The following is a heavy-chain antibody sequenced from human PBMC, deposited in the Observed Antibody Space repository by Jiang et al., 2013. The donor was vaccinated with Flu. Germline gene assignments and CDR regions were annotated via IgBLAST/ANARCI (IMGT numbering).Heavy chain of an antibody. V-gene: IGHV1-18*01. D-gene: IGHD2-21*01. Sequence: VSPYNGDTNYAQRVQGRVTMTTDTSTSTAYMELRSLRSDDTAVYYCARDFYIVVVVIAWDDTFDIWGQGTLVTVSS. CDR3: ARDFYIVVVVIAWDDTFDI. CDR2: VSPYNGDT. J-gene: IGHJ3*02.